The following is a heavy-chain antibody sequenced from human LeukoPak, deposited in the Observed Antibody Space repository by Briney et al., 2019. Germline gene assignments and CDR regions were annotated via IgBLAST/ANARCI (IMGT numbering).Heavy chain of an antibody. D-gene: IGHD3-10*01. CDR2: INAGNGNT. CDR3: ARGPDYYGSLVDY. Sequence: ASVKVSCKASGYTFTGYYMHWVRQAPGQGLEWMGWINAGNGNTKYSQEFQGRVTITRDTSASTAYMELSSLRSEDTAVYYCARGPDYYGSLVDYWGQGTLVTVSS. J-gene: IGHJ4*02. V-gene: IGHV1/OR15-3*02. CDR1: GYTFTGYY.